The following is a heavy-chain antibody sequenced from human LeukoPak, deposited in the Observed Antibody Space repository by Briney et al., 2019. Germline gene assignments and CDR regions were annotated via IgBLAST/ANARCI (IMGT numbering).Heavy chain of an antibody. Sequence: NASETLSLTCTVSGGSISSGNYYWGWIRQPPGKGLEWIASIHYSETAYYNPSLKSRVTISVDTSKNHFSLKLTSVTAADTAVYYCARGPTYQPIDYWGRGTLVTVSS. CDR3: ARGPTYQPIDY. CDR1: GGSISSGNYY. J-gene: IGHJ4*02. V-gene: IGHV4-39*02. CDR2: IHYSETA. D-gene: IGHD2-2*01.